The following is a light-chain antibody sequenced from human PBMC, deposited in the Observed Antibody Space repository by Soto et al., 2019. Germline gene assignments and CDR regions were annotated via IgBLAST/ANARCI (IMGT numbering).Light chain of an antibody. Sequence: QSALTQPASVSGSPGQSVTISCTGTSSDVGGFNSVSWYQQHPGKAPKLMIYDVNKRLSGAPDRFSGSKSGSTASLTISGLQAEDEADYYCCSYAGSYSYAFATGTKVTVL. J-gene: IGLJ1*01. CDR3: CSYAGSYSYA. CDR1: SSDVGGFNS. V-gene: IGLV2-11*01. CDR2: DVN.